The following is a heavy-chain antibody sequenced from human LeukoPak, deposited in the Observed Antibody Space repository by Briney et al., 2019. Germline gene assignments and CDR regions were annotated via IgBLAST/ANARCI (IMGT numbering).Heavy chain of an antibody. CDR1: GYTFSTYW. CDR3: AKSSVLRLGELSY. Sequence: GGSLRLSCAASGYTFSTYWMHWVRQGPGKGLVWVSRINEDGSSTSYADSVRGRFTISRDNSKNTLYLRMNSLRAEDTAVYYCAKSSVLRLGELSYWGQGTLVTVSS. D-gene: IGHD3-16*02. CDR2: INEDGSST. V-gene: IGHV3-74*01. J-gene: IGHJ4*02.